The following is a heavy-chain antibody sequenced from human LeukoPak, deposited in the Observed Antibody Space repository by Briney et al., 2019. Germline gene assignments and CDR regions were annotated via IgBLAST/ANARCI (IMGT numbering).Heavy chain of an antibody. CDR3: ARARGYYDFWSGYYTSGYFDC. CDR1: GFTFSSYD. CDR2: IGTAGDT. Sequence: GGSLRLSCAASGFTFSSYDMHWVRQATGKGLEWVSAIGTAGDTYYPGSVKGRFTISRENAKNSLYLQMNSLRAGDTAVYYCARARGYYDFWSGYYTSGYFDCWGQETLVTVSS. J-gene: IGHJ4*02. D-gene: IGHD3-3*01. V-gene: IGHV3-13*01.